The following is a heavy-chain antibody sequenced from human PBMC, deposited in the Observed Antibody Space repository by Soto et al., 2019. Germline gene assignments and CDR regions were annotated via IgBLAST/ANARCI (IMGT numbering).Heavy chain of an antibody. V-gene: IGHV4-30-4*01. D-gene: IGHD3-16*01. CDR3: ASYLRGANWFDP. CDR2: IYYSGST. J-gene: IGHJ5*02. Sequence: SETLSLTCTVSGGSISSGDYYWSWIRQPPGKGLEWIGYIYYSGSTYYNPSLKSRVTISVDTSKNQFSLKLSSVTAADTAVYYCASYLRGANWFDPWGQGTLVTVSS. CDR1: GGSISSGDYY.